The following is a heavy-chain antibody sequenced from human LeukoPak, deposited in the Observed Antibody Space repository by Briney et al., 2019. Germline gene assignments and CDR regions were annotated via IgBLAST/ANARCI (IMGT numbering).Heavy chain of an antibody. CDR3: ARGSKLQYYCSSTSCYRGNWFDP. CDR1: GGTFSSYA. J-gene: IGHJ5*02. D-gene: IGHD2-2*01. CDR2: IIPILGIA. Sequence: SVKVSCKASGGTFSSYAISWVRQALGQGLEWMGRIIPILGIANYAQKFQGRVTITTDESTSTAYMELSSLRSEDTAVYYCARGSKLQYYCSSTSCYRGNWFDPWGQGTLVTVSS. V-gene: IGHV1-69*04.